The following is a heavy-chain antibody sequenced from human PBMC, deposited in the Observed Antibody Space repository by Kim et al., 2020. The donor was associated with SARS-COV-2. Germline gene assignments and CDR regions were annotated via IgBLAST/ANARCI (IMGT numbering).Heavy chain of an antibody. D-gene: IGHD2-2*01. CDR2: IHDSGST. CDR1: GGSISSGGYY. J-gene: IGHJ6*04. V-gene: IGHV4-31*03. Sequence: SETLSLTCTVSGGSISSGGYYWSWIRQHPGKGLEWIGYIHDSGSTYYNLSLRSRVTISVDTSKNQFSLKLSSVTAADTAVYYCARDLWDIVVVPAARVGMEVWRKGTRFTAAS. CDR3: ARDLWDIVVVPAARVGMEV.